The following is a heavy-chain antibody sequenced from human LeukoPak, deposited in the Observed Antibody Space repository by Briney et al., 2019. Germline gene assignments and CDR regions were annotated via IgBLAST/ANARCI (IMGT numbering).Heavy chain of an antibody. CDR1: GFTFSSYW. J-gene: IGHJ3*02. CDR2: IKQDGSEK. CDR3: ARARYSSSCYYTDDAFDI. D-gene: IGHD6-13*01. V-gene: IGHV3-7*01. Sequence: GGSLRLSCAASGFTFSSYWMSWVRQAPGKGLEWVANIKQDGSEKYYVDSVKGRFTISRDNAKNSLYLQMNSLRAEDTAVYYCARARYSSSCYYTDDAFDIWGQGTMVTVSS.